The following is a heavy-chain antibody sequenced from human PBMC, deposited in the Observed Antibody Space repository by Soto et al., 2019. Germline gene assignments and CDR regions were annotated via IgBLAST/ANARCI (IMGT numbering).Heavy chain of an antibody. CDR3: AKDGAYGDLYYMDV. CDR1: GFTFSSYG. J-gene: IGHJ6*03. CDR2: ISYDGSNK. D-gene: IGHD4-17*01. Sequence: GGSLRLSCAASGFTFSSYGMHWVRQAPGKGLEWVAVISYDGSNKYYADSVKGRFTISRDNSKNTLYLQMNSLRAEDTAVYYCAKDGAYGDLYYMDVWGKRTTVTVSS. V-gene: IGHV3-30*18.